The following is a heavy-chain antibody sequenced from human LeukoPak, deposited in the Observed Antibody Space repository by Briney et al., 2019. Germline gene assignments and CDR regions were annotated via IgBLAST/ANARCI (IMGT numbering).Heavy chain of an antibody. CDR3: ARLSSSWSGNNWFDP. CDR2: IYPGDSDT. Sequence: NAGGSLKISCKGSGYSFTSYWIGWVRQMPGKGLEWMGIIYPGDSDTRYSPSFQGQVTISADKSISTAYLQWSSLKASDTAMYYCARLSSSWSGNNWFDPWGQGTLVTVSS. J-gene: IGHJ5*02. V-gene: IGHV5-51*01. CDR1: GYSFTSYW. D-gene: IGHD6-13*01.